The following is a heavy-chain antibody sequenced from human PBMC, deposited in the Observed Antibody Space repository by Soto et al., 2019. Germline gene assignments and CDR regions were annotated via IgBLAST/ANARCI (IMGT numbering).Heavy chain of an antibody. CDR3: ARGTFSYGPNRHYFDL. CDR1: GGSISSGGHS. CDR2: IFHTGGT. J-gene: IGHJ4*02. D-gene: IGHD5-18*01. V-gene: IGHV4-30-2*01. Sequence: QLQLQESGAGLVKPSQTLSLTCTVSGGSISSGGHSWSWIRQPPGKGLEWIGCIFHTGGTYYTPSLPRRLSVSLDLSRNPFSLKLYSVTAADTATYYCARGTFSYGPNRHYFDLWGQGSLVPASS.